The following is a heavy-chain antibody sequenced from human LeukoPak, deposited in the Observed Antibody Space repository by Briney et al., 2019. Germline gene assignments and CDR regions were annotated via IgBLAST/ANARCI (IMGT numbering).Heavy chain of an antibody. CDR1: GGSFSGYY. CDR2: INHSGST. J-gene: IGHJ4*02. D-gene: IGHD6-6*01. CDR3: ARVAARPQPFDY. Sequence: PSETLSLTCAVYGGSFSGYYWSWIRQPPGKGLEWIGEINHSGSTNYNPSLKSRVTISVDTSKNQFSLKLSSVTAADTAVYYCARVAARPQPFDYWGQGTLVTVSS. V-gene: IGHV4-34*01.